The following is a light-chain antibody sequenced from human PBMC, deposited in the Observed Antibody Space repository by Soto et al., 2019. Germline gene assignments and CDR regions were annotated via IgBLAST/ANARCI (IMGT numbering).Light chain of an antibody. Sequence: EIVLTQSPATLSVSPGETATLSCRASQSVSNNLAWYQQKPGQAPRLLIHGASTRATGTPVRFDGSGSGTEFTLTISSLEPEDFAVYYCQQHSNWPLTFGGGTKVDIK. V-gene: IGKV3-15*01. CDR2: GAS. CDR3: QQHSNWPLT. CDR1: QSVSNN. J-gene: IGKJ4*01.